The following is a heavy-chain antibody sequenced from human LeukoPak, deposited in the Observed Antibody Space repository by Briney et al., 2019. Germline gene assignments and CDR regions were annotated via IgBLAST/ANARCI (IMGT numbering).Heavy chain of an antibody. V-gene: IGHV3-48*01. CDR1: GFTFSSHR. CDR3: ARDSGRYGYYMDV. CDR2: ISGSSDDI. Sequence: GGSLRLSCAASGFTFSSHRMNWVRQAPGKGPEWVADISGSSDDIHCADSVTGRFTISRDNAKNSVYLQMNSLRVEDTAVYYCARDSGRYGYYMDVWGKGTTVTVSS. D-gene: IGHD1-26*01. J-gene: IGHJ6*04.